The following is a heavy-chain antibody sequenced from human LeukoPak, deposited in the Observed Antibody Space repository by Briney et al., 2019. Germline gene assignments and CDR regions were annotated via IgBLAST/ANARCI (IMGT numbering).Heavy chain of an antibody. CDR2: INHSGST. Sequence: SETLSLTCTVSGGSISSYYWSWIRQPPGKGLEWIGEINHSGSTNYNPSLKSRVTISVDTSKNQFSLKLSSVTAADTAVYYCARAPGDLAVFSRTARKLFDYWGQGTLVTVSS. CDR3: ARAPGDLAVFSRTARKLFDY. V-gene: IGHV4-34*01. J-gene: IGHJ4*02. D-gene: IGHD3-9*01. CDR1: GGSISSYY.